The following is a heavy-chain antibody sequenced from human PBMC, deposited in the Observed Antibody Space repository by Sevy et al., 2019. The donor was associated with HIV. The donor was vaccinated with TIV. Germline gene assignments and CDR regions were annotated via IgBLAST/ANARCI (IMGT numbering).Heavy chain of an antibody. CDR1: GGSISSYY. CDR3: ARTLSPTGTGEENWFDP. Sequence: ETLSLTCTVSGGSISSYYWSWIRQPPGKGLEWIGYIYYSGSTNYNPSLKSRVTISVDTSKNQFSLKLSSVTAADTAVYYCARTLSPTGTGEENWFDPWGQGTLVTVSS. D-gene: IGHD1-1*01. CDR2: IYYSGST. J-gene: IGHJ5*02. V-gene: IGHV4-59*01.